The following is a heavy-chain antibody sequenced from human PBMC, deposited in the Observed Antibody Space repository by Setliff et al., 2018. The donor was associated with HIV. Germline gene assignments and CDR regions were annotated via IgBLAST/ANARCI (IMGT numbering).Heavy chain of an antibody. V-gene: IGHV4-34*01. CDR1: GGSLTNYY. D-gene: IGHD6-19*01. Sequence: SETLSLTCTVYGGSLTNYYWTWIRQTPRKGLEWIGEINHSGSTKYNPSLKSRVIISVDTSKNQFSLKLSSVTAADTAVYYCARQKGQWLVQFDYWGQGTLVTVSS. J-gene: IGHJ4*02. CDR2: INHSGST. CDR3: ARQKGQWLVQFDY.